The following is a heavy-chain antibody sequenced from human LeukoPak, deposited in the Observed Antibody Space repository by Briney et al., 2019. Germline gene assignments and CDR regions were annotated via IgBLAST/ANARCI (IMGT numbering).Heavy chain of an antibody. CDR3: VKDSYRGDSSSWYYFHY. Sequence: GGSLRLSCSASVFILSNYAMHWVRQAPGKGLEYVSAISANGGRTYYADSVKGRFTISRDNSKNTLYLQMNRLRAEDTAIYHCVKDSYRGDSSSWYYFHYWGQGTLVTVSS. J-gene: IGHJ4*02. CDR2: ISANGGRT. CDR1: VFILSNYA. V-gene: IGHV3-64D*06. D-gene: IGHD6-13*01.